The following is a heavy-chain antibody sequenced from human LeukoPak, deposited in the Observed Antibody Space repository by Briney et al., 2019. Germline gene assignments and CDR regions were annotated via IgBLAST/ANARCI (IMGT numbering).Heavy chain of an antibody. D-gene: IGHD6-13*01. V-gene: IGHV3-49*03. J-gene: IGHJ4*02. Sequence: GGSLRLSCTASGFTFGDYAMSWFRQAPGKGLEWVGFIRSKAHGGTTEYAASVKGRFTISRDDSKSIAYLQMNSLKTEDTAVYYCTRDQQLVPFFFDYWGQGTLVTVSS. CDR3: TRDQQLVPFFFDY. CDR1: GFTFGDYA. CDR2: IRSKAHGGTT.